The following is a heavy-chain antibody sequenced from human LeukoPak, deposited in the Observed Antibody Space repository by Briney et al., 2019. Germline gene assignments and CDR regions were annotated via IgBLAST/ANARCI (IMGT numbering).Heavy chain of an antibody. CDR2: ITPNSGDT. CDR1: GYTFTGHY. Sequence: ASVKVSCKASGYTFTGHYIHWVRQAPGQGLEWMGRITPNSGDTNYPQKFQGRVTMTRDTSISTAYMELSRLKSDDTAVYYCARGGDSSSWRGDHWFDPWGQGTLVTVSS. J-gene: IGHJ5*02. V-gene: IGHV1-2*06. CDR3: ARGGDSSSWRGDHWFDP. D-gene: IGHD6-13*01.